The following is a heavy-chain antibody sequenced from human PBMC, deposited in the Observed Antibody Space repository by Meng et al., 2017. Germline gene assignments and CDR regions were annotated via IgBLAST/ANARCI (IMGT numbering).Heavy chain of an antibody. Sequence: GSLRLSCAVSGGSISSSNWWSWVRQPPGKGPEWIGEIYHSGSTNYNPSLKSRVTISVDKSKNQFSLKLSSVTAADTAVYYCARGGIQLWFGNWFDPWGQGTLVTVSS. CDR2: IYHSGST. CDR3: ARGGIQLWFGNWFDP. J-gene: IGHJ5*02. D-gene: IGHD5-18*01. V-gene: IGHV4-4*02. CDR1: GGSISSSNW.